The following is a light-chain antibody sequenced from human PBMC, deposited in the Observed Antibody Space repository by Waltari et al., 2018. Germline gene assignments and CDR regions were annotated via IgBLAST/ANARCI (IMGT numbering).Light chain of an antibody. Sequence: DVVMTQSPLPLPVTLGQPASIPCRPRQSLVYSDGNTYLNWFQQRPGQSPRRLIYKVSNRDSGVPSRFSGSGSGTDFTLTISSLQPEDFATYYCQQSYSTPSITFGQGTRLEIK. V-gene: IGKV2-30*01. CDR3: QQSYSTPSIT. J-gene: IGKJ5*01. CDR1: QSLVYSDGNTY. CDR2: KVS.